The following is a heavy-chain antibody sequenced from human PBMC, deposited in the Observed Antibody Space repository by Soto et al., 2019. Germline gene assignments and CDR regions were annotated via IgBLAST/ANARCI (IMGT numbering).Heavy chain of an antibody. Sequence: PSETLSLTCAVYGGSFSGYYWSWIRQPPGKGLEWIGEINHSGSTNYNPSLKSRVTISVDTSKNQFSLKLSSVTAADTAVYYCARFGIRGAMVTCYFDYRGQGTLVTV. CDR3: ARFGIRGAMVTCYFDY. D-gene: IGHD5-18*01. J-gene: IGHJ4*02. CDR2: INHSGST. CDR1: GGSFSGYY. V-gene: IGHV4-34*01.